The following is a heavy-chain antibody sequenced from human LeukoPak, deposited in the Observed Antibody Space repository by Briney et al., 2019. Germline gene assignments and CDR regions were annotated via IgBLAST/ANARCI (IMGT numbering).Heavy chain of an antibody. J-gene: IGHJ4*02. D-gene: IGHD3-16*02. Sequence: GGSLRLSCAASGFTFSSYSMNWVRQAPGKGLEWVSSISSSSSYIYYADSVKGRFTISRDNAKNSPYLQMNSLRAEDTAVYYCARRLEDLGELSSFYLDYWGQGTLVTVSS. CDR3: ARRLEDLGELSSFYLDY. CDR2: ISSSSSYI. CDR1: GFTFSSYS. V-gene: IGHV3-21*01.